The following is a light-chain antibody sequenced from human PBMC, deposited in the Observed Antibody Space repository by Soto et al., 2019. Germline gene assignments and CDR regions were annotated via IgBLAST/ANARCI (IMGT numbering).Light chain of an antibody. V-gene: IGLV1-40*01. J-gene: IGLJ1*01. Sequence: QSVLTQPPSVSGAPGQRVTISCTVSSSNSWAGYDVHWDQQRPGTAPKLLIFGNINRPSGVPDRFSGPKSGSSASLAITGLQAEDEGDYYCQSYDSTLSARYVFGTGTKVTVL. CDR3: QSYDSTLSARYV. CDR2: GNI. CDR1: SSNSWAGYD.